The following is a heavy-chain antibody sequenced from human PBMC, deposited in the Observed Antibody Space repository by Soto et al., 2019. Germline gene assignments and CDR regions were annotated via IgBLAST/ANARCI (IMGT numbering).Heavy chain of an antibody. CDR3: ARSGGLDRDFNY. J-gene: IGHJ4*02. CDR2: IIPMFDTP. Sequence: QVQLVQSGAEVKKPGSSVKVSCKASGGTFSSDSFSWVRQAPGQGLEWMGGIIPMFDTPIYAQKFQDRVTITADESTSTAYMQLSSLRSGVTAVYYCARSGGLDRDFNYWGQGSLVTLSS. V-gene: IGHV1-69*12. CDR1: GGTFSSDS. D-gene: IGHD2-15*01.